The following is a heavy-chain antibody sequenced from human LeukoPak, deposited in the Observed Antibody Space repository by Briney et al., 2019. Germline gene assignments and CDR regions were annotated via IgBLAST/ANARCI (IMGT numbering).Heavy chain of an antibody. CDR3: ATYGDYEDYYYGMDV. CDR2: ISAYNGNT. CDR1: GYTFTSYG. D-gene: IGHD4-17*01. J-gene: IGHJ6*02. V-gene: IGHV1-18*01. Sequence: ASVKVSCKASGYTFTSYGISWVRQAPGQGLEWTGWISAYNGNTNYAQKLQGRVTMTTDTSTSTAYMELRSLRSDDTAVYYCATYGDYEDYYYGMDVWGQGTTVTVSS.